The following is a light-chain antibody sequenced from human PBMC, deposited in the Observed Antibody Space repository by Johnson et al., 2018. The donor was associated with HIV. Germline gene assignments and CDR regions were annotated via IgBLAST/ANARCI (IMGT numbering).Light chain of an antibody. CDR2: END. CDR1: SSNIGNHY. V-gene: IGLV1-51*02. J-gene: IGLJ1*01. CDR3: GTWDNSLSIGYV. Sequence: QPVLTQPPSVSAAPGQKVTISCSGSSSNIGNHYVSWYQHLPGTAPKLLIYENDKRPSGIPDRFSGSKSGTSATLGITGLQAGDEADYYCGTWDNSLSIGYVFGTGTKVTVL.